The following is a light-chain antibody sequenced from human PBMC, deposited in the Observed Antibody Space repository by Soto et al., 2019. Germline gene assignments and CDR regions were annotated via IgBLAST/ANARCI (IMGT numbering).Light chain of an antibody. Sequence: DIQMTQSPSSVSASVGDRVTLTCRASQDIINWLAWYQQKPGKAPKLLIYAASTLESGVSSRFSGSGSGTEFTLTISSLQPDDVATYYCQQYNDYSWTFGQGTKVDIK. CDR3: QQYNDYSWT. CDR1: QDIINW. V-gene: IGKV1-5*01. CDR2: AAS. J-gene: IGKJ1*01.